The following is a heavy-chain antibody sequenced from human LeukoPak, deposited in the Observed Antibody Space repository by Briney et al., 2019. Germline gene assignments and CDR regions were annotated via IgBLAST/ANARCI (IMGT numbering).Heavy chain of an antibody. Sequence: PGGSLRLSCAASGFTFSSYSMNWVRQAPGKGLEWVSSISSSSSYIYYADSVKGRFTISRDNAKNSLYLQMNSLRAEDTAVYYCARDGGPMVRGVMRGGTDAFDIWGQGTMVTVSS. J-gene: IGHJ3*02. V-gene: IGHV3-21*01. D-gene: IGHD3-10*01. CDR1: GFTFSSYS. CDR2: ISSSSSYI. CDR3: ARDGGPMVRGVMRGGTDAFDI.